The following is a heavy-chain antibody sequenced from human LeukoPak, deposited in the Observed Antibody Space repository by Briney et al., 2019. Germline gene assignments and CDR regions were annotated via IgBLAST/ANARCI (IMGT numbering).Heavy chain of an antibody. CDR2: ISSDGSNK. CDR3: ARDQITTARGIIARSTPYYDYHYMDV. CDR1: GFTFSSYA. Sequence: GGSLRLSCAASGFTFSSYAMHWVRQAPGKGLEWVAVISSDGSNKYYADSVKGRFTISRDNSKNTLYLQMNSLRADDTAVYYCARDQITTARGIIARSTPYYDYHYMDVWGKGTTVTVSS. D-gene: IGHD3-10*01. J-gene: IGHJ6*03. V-gene: IGHV3-30*04.